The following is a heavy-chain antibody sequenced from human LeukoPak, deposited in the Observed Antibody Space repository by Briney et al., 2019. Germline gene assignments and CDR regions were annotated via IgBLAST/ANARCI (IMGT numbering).Heavy chain of an antibody. D-gene: IGHD3-10*01. CDR2: ISAYNGNT. CDR1: GYTFTSYG. CDR3: ARVLEYGSGSYYDNWFDP. J-gene: IGHJ5*02. Sequence: ASVKVSCKASGYTFTSYGISWVRQAPGQGLEWMGWISAYNGNTNYAQKLQGRVTMTTDTSTSTTYMELRSLRSDDTAVYYCARVLEYGSGSYYDNWFDPWGQGTLVTVSS. V-gene: IGHV1-18*01.